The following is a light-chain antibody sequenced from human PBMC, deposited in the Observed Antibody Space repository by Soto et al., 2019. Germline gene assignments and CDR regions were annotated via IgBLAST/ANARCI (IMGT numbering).Light chain of an antibody. Sequence: QSALTQPASVSGSPGQSITISCTGTSSDVGGYNYVSWYQQHPDKAPKLMIYEVSNRPSGVSNRFSGSKSGNMASLTISGLQAEDEADYYCSSYTSSNTAVVFGGGTKLTVL. V-gene: IGLV2-14*01. CDR1: SSDVGGYNY. CDR2: EVS. CDR3: SSYTSSNTAVV. J-gene: IGLJ2*01.